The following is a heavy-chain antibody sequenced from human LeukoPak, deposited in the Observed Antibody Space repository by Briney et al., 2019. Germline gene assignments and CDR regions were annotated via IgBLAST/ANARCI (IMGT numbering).Heavy chain of an antibody. V-gene: IGHV4-30-4*01. CDR3: ARERRVGIDY. CDR1: GGSISSGDYY. J-gene: IGHJ4*02. D-gene: IGHD1-26*01. CDR2: IYYSGST. Sequence: SETLSLTSTVSGGSISSGDYYWSWIRQPPGKGLEWIGYIYYSGSTYYNPSLKSRVTISVDTSKNQFSLKLSSVTAADTAVYYCARERRVGIDYWGQGTLVTVSS.